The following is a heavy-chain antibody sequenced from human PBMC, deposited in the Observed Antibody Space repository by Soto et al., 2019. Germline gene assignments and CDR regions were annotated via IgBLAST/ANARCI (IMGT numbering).Heavy chain of an antibody. Sequence: QVQLQESGPGLVKPSETLSLTCTVSGGSISSYYWSWIRQPPGKGLEWIGYIYYSGSTNYNPSLKSRVTISVHTSKNQFSLKLSSVTAADTAVYYCARHEVYCSGGSCYSNPDNWFDPWGQGTLVTVSS. CDR1: GGSISSYY. D-gene: IGHD2-15*01. CDR2: IYYSGST. J-gene: IGHJ5*02. CDR3: ARHEVYCSGGSCYSNPDNWFDP. V-gene: IGHV4-59*08.